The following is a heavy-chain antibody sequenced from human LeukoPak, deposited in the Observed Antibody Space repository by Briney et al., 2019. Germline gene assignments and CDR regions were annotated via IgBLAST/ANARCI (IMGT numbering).Heavy chain of an antibody. CDR1: GFTVSSNY. CDR3: AKEGDDILTGYYSPFRDYYYYGMDV. D-gene: IGHD3-9*01. CDR2: ISGSGGST. J-gene: IGHJ6*02. V-gene: IGHV3-23*01. Sequence: GGSLRLSCAASGFTVSSNYMSWVRQAPGKGLEWVSAISGSGGSTYYADSVKGRFTISRDNSKNTLYLQMNSLRAEDTAVYYCAKEGDDILTGYYSPFRDYYYYGMDVWGQGTTVTVSS.